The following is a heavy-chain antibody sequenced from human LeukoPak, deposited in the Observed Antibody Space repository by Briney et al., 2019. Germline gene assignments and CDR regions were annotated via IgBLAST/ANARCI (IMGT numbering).Heavy chain of an antibody. CDR1: GLTFNTYA. V-gene: IGHV3-23*01. J-gene: IGHJ2*01. CDR3: AKGPRAGLRYWYFDL. D-gene: IGHD2-21*02. Sequence: GRSLRLSCAASGLTFNTYAMSWVRQAPGKGLQWVSTVSGSGAGTFYGDSVKGRFTISRDNSNNTLFLQMNSLSADDTAVYFCAKGPRAGLRYWYFDLWGVAPWSLSPQ. CDR2: VSGSGAGT.